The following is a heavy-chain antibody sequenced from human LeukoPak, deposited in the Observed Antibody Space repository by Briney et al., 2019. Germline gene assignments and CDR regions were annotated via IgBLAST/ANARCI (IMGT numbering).Heavy chain of an antibody. J-gene: IGHJ4*02. V-gene: IGHV1-2*02. CDR3: ARIVIAAAGTDLDY. D-gene: IGHD6-13*01. CDR2: INPNSGGT. Sequence: ASVKVSCKASGYTFTGYYMHWVRQAPGQGLEWMGWINPNSGGTNYAQKFQGRVTMTRDTSISTAYMELSRLRSDDTAVYYCARIVIAAAGTDLDYWGQGTLVTVSS. CDR1: GYTFTGYY.